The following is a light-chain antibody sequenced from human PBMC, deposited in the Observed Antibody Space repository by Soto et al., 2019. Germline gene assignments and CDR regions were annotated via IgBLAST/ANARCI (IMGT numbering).Light chain of an antibody. J-gene: IGKJ4*01. CDR3: KQSSAFPLT. CDR2: ATS. CDR1: QTKINY. V-gene: IGKV1-39*01. Sequence: DIQMTQSPSSLSASVGDRVTISCRASQTKINYLSWSQQKPGKAPKVLVYATSTFQSGVPSRFSGSGSRTDFTLTISSLQPEDFATYFCKQSSAFPLTFGGGTKVDIK.